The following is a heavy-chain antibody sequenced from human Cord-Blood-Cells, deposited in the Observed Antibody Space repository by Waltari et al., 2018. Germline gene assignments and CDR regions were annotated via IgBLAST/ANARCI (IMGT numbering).Heavy chain of an antibody. CDR1: GFTFSSYW. CDR3: ARDGGGVDY. J-gene: IGHJ4*02. D-gene: IGHD2-15*01. V-gene: IGHV3-7*01. Sequence: EVQLVESGGALVQPGGSLRLSCAASGFTFSSYWMSWVRQAPGKGLERVADIKQDGSEKQEVYSVKGPFTITRDNAKNSLYLQMNSLRAEDTAVYYCARDGGGVDYWGQGTLVTVSS. CDR2: IKQDGSEK.